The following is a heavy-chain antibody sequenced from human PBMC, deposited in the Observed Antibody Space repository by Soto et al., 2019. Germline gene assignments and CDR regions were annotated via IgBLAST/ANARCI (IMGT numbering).Heavy chain of an antibody. CDR1: GVSISSGAYS. V-gene: IGHV4-30-2*01. CDR3: ARAFTAMGLFDY. D-gene: IGHD5-18*01. J-gene: IGHJ4*02. Sequence: SETLSLTCAVSGVSISSGAYSWSWIRQPPGKGLEWIGYLYHGGATYSNPSLKNRVTISGDWSKNQFSLKLNSVTAADTAVYYCARAFTAMGLFDYWGPGILVTLSS. CDR2: LYHGGAT.